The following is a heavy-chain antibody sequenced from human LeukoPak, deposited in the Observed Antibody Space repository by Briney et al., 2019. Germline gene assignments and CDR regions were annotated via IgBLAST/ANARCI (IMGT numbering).Heavy chain of an antibody. Sequence: AGGSLRLSRAASGFTVSNNYMNWVRQAPGKGLEWVSVIYAGGSTYYGDSVKGRFTISRDNSKNTLYLQMNTLRAEDTATYYCAGGYCSNTTCFDYWGQGNPGHRLV. CDR1: GFTVSNNY. J-gene: IGHJ4*02. D-gene: IGHD2-2*03. V-gene: IGHV3-53*01. CDR2: IYAGGST. CDR3: AGGYCSNTTCFDY.